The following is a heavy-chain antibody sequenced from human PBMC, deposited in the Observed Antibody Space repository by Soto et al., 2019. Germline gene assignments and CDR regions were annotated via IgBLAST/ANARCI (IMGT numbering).Heavy chain of an antibody. CDR1: GGSISSYY. Sequence: QVQLQESGPGLVKPSETLSLTCTVSGGSISSYYWSWIRQPPGKGLEWIGYIYYSGSTNYNPSLKSRVTISVDTSKNQFSLKLSSVTAADTAVYYCVRDGIAAGLFDIWGQGTMVTVSS. D-gene: IGHD6-13*01. CDR2: IYYSGST. J-gene: IGHJ3*02. V-gene: IGHV4-59*01. CDR3: VRDGIAAGLFDI.